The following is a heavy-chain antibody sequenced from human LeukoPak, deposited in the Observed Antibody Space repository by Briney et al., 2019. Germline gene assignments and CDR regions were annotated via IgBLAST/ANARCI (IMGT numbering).Heavy chain of an antibody. V-gene: IGHV3-30*02. Sequence: GGSLRLSCAVSGFNLNSYAMHWVRQAPGKGLEWVAVIRHDEANSFYADSVQGRSTISRDTSKKLLYLQMNSLRVEDTAVYYCAKEYTPSSPLGELDSWGQGTLVTVSS. D-gene: IGHD6-6*01. CDR2: IRHDEANS. CDR1: GFNLNSYA. CDR3: AKEYTPSSPLGELDS. J-gene: IGHJ4*02.